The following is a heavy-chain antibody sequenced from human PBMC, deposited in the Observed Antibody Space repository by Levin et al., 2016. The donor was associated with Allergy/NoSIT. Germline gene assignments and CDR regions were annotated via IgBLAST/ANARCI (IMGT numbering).Heavy chain of an antibody. CDR2: INHSGST. V-gene: IGHV4-34*01. Sequence: SETLSLTCAVYGGSFSGYYWSWIRQPPGKGLEWIGEINHSGSTNYNPSLKSRVTISVDTSKNQFSLKLSSVTAADTAVYYCARGRNIYCSSTSCLRGFDPWGQGTLVTVSS. CDR3: ARGRNIYCSSTSCLRGFDP. J-gene: IGHJ5*02. CDR1: GGSFSGYY. D-gene: IGHD2-2*01.